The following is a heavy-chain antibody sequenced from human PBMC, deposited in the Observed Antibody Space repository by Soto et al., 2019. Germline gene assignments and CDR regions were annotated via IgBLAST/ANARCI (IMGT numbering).Heavy chain of an antibody. CDR1: GRSFSGYY. CDR3: ARGWGRIFDY. Sequence: QVQLQQWGAGLLKPSETLSLTCAVYGRSFSGYYWNWIRQPPGKGLERIGEINHSGSTNYNPSLKSRVTISVDTSKNQFSLKLSSVTAADTAVYYCARGWGRIFDYWGQGTLVTVSS. D-gene: IGHD7-27*01. J-gene: IGHJ4*02. V-gene: IGHV4-34*01. CDR2: INHSGST.